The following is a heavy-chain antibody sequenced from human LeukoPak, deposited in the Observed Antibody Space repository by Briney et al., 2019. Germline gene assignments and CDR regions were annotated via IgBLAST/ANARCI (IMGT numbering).Heavy chain of an antibody. CDR3: ARDHYALDAFDI. CDR1: GYTFTGYY. V-gene: IGHV1-18*04. Sequence: ASVKVSCKASGYTFTGYYMHWVRQAPGQGLEWMGWISAYNGNTNYAQKLQGRVTMTTDTSTSTAYMELRSLRSDDTAVYYCARDHYALDAFDIWGQGTMVTVSS. CDR2: ISAYNGNT. J-gene: IGHJ3*02. D-gene: IGHD2-2*01.